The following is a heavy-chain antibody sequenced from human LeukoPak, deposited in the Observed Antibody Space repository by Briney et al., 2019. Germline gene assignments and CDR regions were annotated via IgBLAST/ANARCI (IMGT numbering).Heavy chain of an antibody. CDR1: GFTFSSYG. J-gene: IGHJ4*02. CDR3: AKDAQDSSGWS. V-gene: IGHV3-30*18. Sequence: GGSLRLSCAASGFTFSSYGMHWVRQAPGKGLEWVAVISYDGSNKYYADPVKGRFTISRDNSKNTLYLQMNSLRAEDTAVYYCAKDAQDSSGWSWGQGTLVTVSS. D-gene: IGHD6-19*01. CDR2: ISYDGSNK.